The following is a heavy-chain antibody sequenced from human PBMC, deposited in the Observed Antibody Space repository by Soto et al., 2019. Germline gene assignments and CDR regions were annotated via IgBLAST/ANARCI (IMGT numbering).Heavy chain of an antibody. J-gene: IGHJ4*02. Sequence: PSETLSLTCAVYGGSFHGYYWTWIRQPPGKGLEWIGEINHSGSVNYNPTFKSRVSISLDTSKNQMSLQLTSVSAADTAVYYCATSQKGYNWNYFDHWGQGALVTVSS. CDR2: INHSGSV. CDR3: ATSQKGYNWNYFDH. D-gene: IGHD1-20*01. V-gene: IGHV4-34*01. CDR1: GGSFHGYY.